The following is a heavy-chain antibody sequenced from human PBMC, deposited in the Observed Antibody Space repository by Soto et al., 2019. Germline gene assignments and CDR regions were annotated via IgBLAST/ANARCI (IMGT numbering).Heavy chain of an antibody. V-gene: IGHV3-30*18. CDR3: ANGNSTLHLSSSWYYYYYGMDV. D-gene: IGHD6-13*01. CDR1: GFTFSSYG. J-gene: IGHJ6*02. Sequence: GGSLRLSCAASGFTFSSYGMHWVRQAPGKGLEWVAVISYDGSNKYYADSVKGRFTISRDNSKNTLYLQMNSLRAEDTAVYYCANGNSTLHLSSSWYYYYYGMDVWGQGTTVTVSS. CDR2: ISYDGSNK.